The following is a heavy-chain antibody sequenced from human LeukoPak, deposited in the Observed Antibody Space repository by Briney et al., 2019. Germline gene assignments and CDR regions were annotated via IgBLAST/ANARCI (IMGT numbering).Heavy chain of an antibody. J-gene: IGHJ4*02. CDR2: ISAYNGNT. D-gene: IGHD6-13*01. Sequence: QAXGQGLEWXGWISAYNGNTNYAHKVQGRVNMTTDIFTSKAYMELRSLRSDDTAVYYCARDGGYSSSWSGYWGQGTLVTVSS. CDR3: ARDGGYSSSWSGY. V-gene: IGHV1-18*01.